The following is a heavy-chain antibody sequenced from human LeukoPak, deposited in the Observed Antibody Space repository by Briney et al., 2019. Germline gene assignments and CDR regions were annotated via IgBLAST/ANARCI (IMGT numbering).Heavy chain of an antibody. J-gene: IGHJ4*02. CDR1: GYTFIVYY. Sequence: ASVKVSCKASGYTFIVYYLHWVRQAPGQGLEGMGWINPNSGGTVYAQNFQGRVTVTRDTSISTAYMELTRLSSDDTAVYYCARVAVSGTGSYFGYWGQGTLVTVSS. D-gene: IGHD3-10*01. CDR2: INPNSGGT. CDR3: ARVAVSGTGSYFGY. V-gene: IGHV1-2*02.